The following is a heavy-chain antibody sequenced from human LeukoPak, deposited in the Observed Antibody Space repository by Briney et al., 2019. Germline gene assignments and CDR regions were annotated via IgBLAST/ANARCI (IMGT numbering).Heavy chain of an antibody. D-gene: IGHD6-13*01. V-gene: IGHV3-23*01. Sequence: PGGSMRLSCAASGFTFSSYAMSWVRKAPGKGLEWVSAISGSGGSTYYADSVKGRFTISRDNSNNTLYLQMNSLRAEDTAVYYCAKNSSSWKPNGFDPWGQGTLVTVSS. CDR1: GFTFSSYA. CDR3: AKNSSSWKPNGFDP. J-gene: IGHJ5*02. CDR2: ISGSGGST.